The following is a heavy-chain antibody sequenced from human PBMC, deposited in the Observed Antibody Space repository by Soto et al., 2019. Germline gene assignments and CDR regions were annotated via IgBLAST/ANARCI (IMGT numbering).Heavy chain of an antibody. Sequence: QVQLQPGCAGLLKPSETLSLTCAVYGGSFSGYYWSWIRQPPGKGLEWIGEINDCGITNYNPSLKSRVTISVDASKHQFSLKLSSVTAADKAVYYCARGLILWYGELSRRGDHYSCMEVGGKGTTVTVSS. D-gene: IGHD3-10*01. J-gene: IGHJ6*03. CDR2: INDCGIT. CDR3: ARGLILWYGELSRRGDHYSCMEV. V-gene: IGHV4-34*01. CDR1: GGSFSGYY.